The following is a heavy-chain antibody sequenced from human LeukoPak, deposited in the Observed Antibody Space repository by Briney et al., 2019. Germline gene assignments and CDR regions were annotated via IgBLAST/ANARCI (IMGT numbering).Heavy chain of an antibody. CDR2: ISGSGGST. CDR1: GFTFSSNA. CDR3: AKDYDYVWGSYDY. D-gene: IGHD3-16*01. V-gene: IGHV3-23*01. J-gene: IGHJ4*02. Sequence: RGSLRLSCAAPGFTFSSNAMSWVRQAPGKGLEWVSAISGSGGSTYYADSVKGRFTISRDNSKNTLYLQMNSLRAEDTAVYYCAKDYDYVWGSYDYWGQGTLVTVSS.